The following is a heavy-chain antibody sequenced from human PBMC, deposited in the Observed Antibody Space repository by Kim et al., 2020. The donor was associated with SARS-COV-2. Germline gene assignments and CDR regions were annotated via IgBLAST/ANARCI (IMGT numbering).Heavy chain of an antibody. CDR1: GGSISSGGYY. CDR3: ARVTSHPSEVFDY. J-gene: IGHJ4*02. Sequence: SETLSLTCTVSGGSISSGGYYWSWIRQHPGKGLEWIGYIYYSGSTYYNPSLKSRVTISVDTSKNQFSLKLSSVTAADTAVYYCARVTSHPSEVFDYWGQGTLVTVSS. CDR2: IYYSGST. D-gene: IGHD1-1*01. V-gene: IGHV4-31*03.